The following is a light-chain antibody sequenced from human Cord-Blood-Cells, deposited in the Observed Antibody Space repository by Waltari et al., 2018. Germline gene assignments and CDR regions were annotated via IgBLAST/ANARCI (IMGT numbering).Light chain of an antibody. CDR1: SSDVVGYNY. CDR2: DVS. J-gene: IGLJ3*02. CDR3: SSYTSSSTLDWV. Sequence: QSALTQPASVSGSPGQSITISCTGTSSDVVGYNYVSWYQQHPGNAPKLLIYDVSNRPSGVSNRFSGSKSGNTASLTISGLQAEDEADYYCSSYTSSSTLDWVFGGGTKLTVL. V-gene: IGLV2-14*01.